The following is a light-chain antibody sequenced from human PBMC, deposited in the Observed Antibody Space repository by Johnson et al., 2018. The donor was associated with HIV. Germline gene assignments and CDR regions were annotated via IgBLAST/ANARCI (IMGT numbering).Light chain of an antibody. J-gene: IGLJ1*01. CDR1: SSDMGNYA. CDR3: GTWDSSLSAGV. CDR2: ENN. V-gene: IGLV1-51*02. Sequence: HSVLTQPPSVSAAPGQKVTISCSASSSDMGNYAVSWYQQLPGTAPKLLIYENNKRPSGIPDRFSGSKSGTSATLGITGLQTGDEADYYCGTWDSSLSAGVFGTGTKVTVL.